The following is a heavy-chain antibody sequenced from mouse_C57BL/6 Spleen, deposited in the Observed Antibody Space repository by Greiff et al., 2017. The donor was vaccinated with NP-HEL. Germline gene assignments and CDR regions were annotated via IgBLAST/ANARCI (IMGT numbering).Heavy chain of an antibody. V-gene: IGHV1-50*01. CDR1: GYTFTSYW. Sequence: QVQLKQPGAELVKPGASVKLSCKASGYTFTSYWMQWVKQRPGQGLEWIGEIDPSDSYTNYNQKFKGKATLTVATSSSTAYMQLSSLTSEDSAVYYCARGYGNYGAMDYWGQGTSVTVSS. CDR2: IDPSDSYT. CDR3: ARGYGNYGAMDY. J-gene: IGHJ4*01. D-gene: IGHD2-1*01.